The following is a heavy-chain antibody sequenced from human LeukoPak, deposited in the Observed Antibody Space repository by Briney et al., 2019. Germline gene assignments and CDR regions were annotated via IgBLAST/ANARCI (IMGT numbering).Heavy chain of an antibody. J-gene: IGHJ4*02. Sequence: GASVKVSCKASGYTFTGYYMHWVRQAPGQGLEWMGWINPNSGGTNYAQKFQGRVTMTRDTSISTAYMELSRLRSDDTAVYYCATGLVRYFDWLSILDYWGQGTLVTVSS. CDR1: GYTFTGYY. V-gene: IGHV1-2*02. CDR2: INPNSGGT. D-gene: IGHD3-9*01. CDR3: ATGLVRYFDWLSILDY.